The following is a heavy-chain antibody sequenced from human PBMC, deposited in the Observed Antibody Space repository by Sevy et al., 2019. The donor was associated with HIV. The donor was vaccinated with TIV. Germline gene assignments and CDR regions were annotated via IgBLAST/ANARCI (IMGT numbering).Heavy chain of an antibody. CDR2: INPNSGGT. CDR1: GYTFTGYY. CDR3: ARAPYTSGRLGYFDY. V-gene: IGHV1-2*02. Sequence: ASVKVSCKASGYTFTGYYMHWVRQAPGQGLEWMGWINPNSGGTNYAQKFQGRVTMTRDTSITTAYMELNRPSSDDTAVYYCARAPYTSGRLGYFDYWGQGTLVTVSS. D-gene: IGHD6-19*01. J-gene: IGHJ4*02.